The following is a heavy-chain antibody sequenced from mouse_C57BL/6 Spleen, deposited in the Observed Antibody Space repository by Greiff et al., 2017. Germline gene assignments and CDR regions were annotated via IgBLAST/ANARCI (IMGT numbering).Heavy chain of an antibody. CDR2: ISSGSSTI. D-gene: IGHD2-10*01. Sequence: VQLQQSGGGLVKPGGSLKLSCAASGFTFSDYGMHWVRQAPEKGLEWVAYISSGSSTIYYADTVKGRFTISRDNAKNTLFLQMTSLRSEDTAMYYCARHPTNYAMDYWGQGTSVTVSS. CDR3: ARHPTNYAMDY. CDR1: GFTFSDYG. J-gene: IGHJ4*01. V-gene: IGHV5-17*01.